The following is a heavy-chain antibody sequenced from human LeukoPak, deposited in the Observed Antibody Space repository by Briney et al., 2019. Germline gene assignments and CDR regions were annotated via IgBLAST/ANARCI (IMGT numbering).Heavy chain of an antibody. D-gene: IGHD2-15*01. CDR2: IYYSGST. CDR1: GGSISSSSYY. Sequence: ASETLSLTCTVSGGSISSSSYYWGWIRQPPGKGLEWIGSIYYSGSTYYNPSLKSRVTISVDTSKNQFSLKLSSVTAADTAVYYCARGQTGPRLHYWGQGTLVTVSS. J-gene: IGHJ4*02. CDR3: ARGQTGPRLHY. V-gene: IGHV4-39*01.